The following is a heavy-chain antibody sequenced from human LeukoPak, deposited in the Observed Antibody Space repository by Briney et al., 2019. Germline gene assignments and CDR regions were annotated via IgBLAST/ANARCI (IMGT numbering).Heavy chain of an antibody. V-gene: IGHV3-13*01. D-gene: IGHD3-10*02. Sequence: GGSLRLSCAASGFTFSSYDMHWVRQATGKGLEWVSAIGTAGDTYYPGSVKGRFTISRENAKNSLYLQMNSLRAEDTAVYYCAELGITMIGGVWGKGTTVAISS. CDR3: AELGITMIGGV. J-gene: IGHJ6*04. CDR1: GFTFSSYD. CDR2: IGTAGDT.